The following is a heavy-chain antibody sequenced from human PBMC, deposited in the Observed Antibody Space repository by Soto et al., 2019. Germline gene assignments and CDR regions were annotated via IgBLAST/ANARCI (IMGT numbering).Heavy chain of an antibody. D-gene: IGHD6-6*01. CDR1: GGPISSLY. CDR3: ARASRCKSEYECFAWLDF. V-gene: IGHV4-4*07. Sequence: QVLLQESGPGLVKPSETLSLTCTVSGGPISSLYWAWIRQPAGKGLEWIGRIFPSGDSNYNPSLTSRVFMSLDTSKNQFSLTVSSVTAADTAVYYCARASRCKSEYECFAWLDFWGQGIPVTVSS. J-gene: IGHJ4*02. CDR2: IFPSGDS.